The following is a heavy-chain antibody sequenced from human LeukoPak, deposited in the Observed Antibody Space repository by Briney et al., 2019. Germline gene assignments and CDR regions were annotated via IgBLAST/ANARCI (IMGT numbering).Heavy chain of an antibody. CDR3: AREGLPYYDFWSGYYGPQMGYDAFDI. Sequence: ASVKVSCKASGYIFTNFGISWVRQARGQGLEWMGWISGYNGNTKYVQKFQGRVTMTTDTSTSTAYMELRSLRSDDTAVYYCAREGLPYYDFWSGYYGPQMGYDAFDIWGQGTMVTVSS. V-gene: IGHV1-18*01. J-gene: IGHJ3*02. CDR1: GYIFTNFG. CDR2: ISGYNGNT. D-gene: IGHD3-3*01.